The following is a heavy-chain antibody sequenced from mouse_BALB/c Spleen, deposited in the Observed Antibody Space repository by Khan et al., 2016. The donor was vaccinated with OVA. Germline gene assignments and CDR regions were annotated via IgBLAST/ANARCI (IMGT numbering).Heavy chain of an antibody. CDR2: ISPSSGYT. J-gene: IGHJ3*01. V-gene: IGHV1-4*01. CDR1: GYTFTSYT. D-gene: IGHD2-14*01. CDR3: AREGAYYRSDGWFAY. Sequence: QIQLVQSGAELARPGASVKMSCKASGYTFTSYTMHWVKQRPGQGLEWIGYISPSSGYTNYNQKFKDKATLTADKSSSTAYMQLSSLTSEDSAVYYCAREGAYYRSDGWFAYWDQGTLVTVYA.